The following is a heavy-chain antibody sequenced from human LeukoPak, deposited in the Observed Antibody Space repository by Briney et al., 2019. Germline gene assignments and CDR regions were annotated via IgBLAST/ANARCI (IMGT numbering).Heavy chain of an antibody. J-gene: IGHJ4*02. D-gene: IGHD3-22*01. CDR2: IYYSGST. Sequence: TSETLSLTCTVSGGSISSGDYYWSWIRQPPGKGLEWIGYIYYSGSTYYNPSLKSRVTISVDTSKNQFSLKLSSVTAADTAVYYCARVSQYYYDSSGYYSPQTNYFDYWGQGTLVTVSS. V-gene: IGHV4-30-4*01. CDR1: GGSISSGDYY. CDR3: ARVSQYYYDSSGYYSPQTNYFDY.